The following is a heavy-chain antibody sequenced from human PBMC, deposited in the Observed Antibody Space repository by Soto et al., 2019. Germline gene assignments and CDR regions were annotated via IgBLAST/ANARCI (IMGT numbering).Heavy chain of an antibody. CDR3: AREDCRSTSCSYSTGSYYFDY. V-gene: IGHV4-30-4*01. Sequence: SSETLSLTCTVSGGSISSGDYYWSWIRQPPGKGLEWIGYIYYGGNTYYNPSLKSRITMSVDTSKNQFSLTLSSVTAADTAVYYCAREDCRSTSCSYSTGSYYFDYWGQGTLVTVSS. J-gene: IGHJ4*02. CDR2: IYYGGNT. D-gene: IGHD2-2*01. CDR1: GGSISSGDYY.